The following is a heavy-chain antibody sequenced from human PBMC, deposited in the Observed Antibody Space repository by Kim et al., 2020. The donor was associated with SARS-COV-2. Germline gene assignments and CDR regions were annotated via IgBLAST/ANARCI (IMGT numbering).Heavy chain of an antibody. Sequence: GGSLRLSCAASGFTYTTYWMNWFRQAPGRGLEWVASIKNDGSDKYYVDSVKGRFTISRDNAKTSLYLQMNSLRAEDTAVYYCARDREYYYMDVWGTGTTV. J-gene: IGHJ6*03. D-gene: IGHD1-26*01. CDR3: ARDREYYYMDV. CDR2: IKNDGSDK. V-gene: IGHV3-7*01. CDR1: GFTYTTYW.